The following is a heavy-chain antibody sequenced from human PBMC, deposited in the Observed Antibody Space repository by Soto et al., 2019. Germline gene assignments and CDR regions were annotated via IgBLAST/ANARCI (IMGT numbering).Heavy chain of an antibody. CDR2: ISYDGKNK. D-gene: IGHD1-1*01. CDR3: AKEKPLTGRGYHFDY. V-gene: IGHV3-30*18. J-gene: IGHJ4*02. CDR1: GFTFSSYG. Sequence: QVQLVESGGGVVQPGRSLRLSCAASGFTFSSYGMHWVRQAPGKGPEWVAVISYDGKNKYYPDSVKGRFTISRDNSKNTLYLQMNSLRSDDTAVYYCAKEKPLTGRGYHFDYWGQGTLVTVSS.